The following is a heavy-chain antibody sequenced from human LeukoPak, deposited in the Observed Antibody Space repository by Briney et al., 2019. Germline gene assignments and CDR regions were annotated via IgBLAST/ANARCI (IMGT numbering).Heavy chain of an antibody. Sequence: PSETLSLTCTVSGGSISSYYWSWVRQPPGKGLEWIGYISYSGDTKYNPSLKSRLSMSVDTSKNQCSLMLTSVTAADTAVYYCARGSGWYPHWGQGTLVTVSS. D-gene: IGHD6-19*01. V-gene: IGHV4-59*01. CDR1: GGSISSYY. CDR2: ISYSGDT. J-gene: IGHJ1*01. CDR3: ARGSGWYPH.